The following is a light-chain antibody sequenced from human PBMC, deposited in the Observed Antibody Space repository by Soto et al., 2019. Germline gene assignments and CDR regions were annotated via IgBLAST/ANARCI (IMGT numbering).Light chain of an antibody. CDR2: EVI. CDR3: SSYAGNNNLRV. CDR1: SSDVGGYNY. Sequence: QPVLTQPPSASGSPGQSVTISCTGTSSDVGGYNYVSWYQQHPGKAPKLMIYEVIKRPSGVPDRFSGSKSGNTASLTVTGLQAEDEADYYCSSYAGNNNLRVFGGGTKLTVL. J-gene: IGLJ2*01. V-gene: IGLV2-8*01.